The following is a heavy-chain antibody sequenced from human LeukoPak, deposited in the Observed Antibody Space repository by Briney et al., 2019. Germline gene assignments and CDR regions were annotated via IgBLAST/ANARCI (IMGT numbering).Heavy chain of an antibody. CDR1: GGSFSGYY. D-gene: IGHD3-22*01. CDR2: INHSGST. Sequence: ASETLSLTCAVYGGSFSGYYWSWIRQPPGKGLEWIGEINHSGSTNYNPSLKSRVTISVDTSKNQFSLKLSSVTAADTAVYYCARDAETYDSSGFRFDPWGQGTLVTVSS. CDR3: ARDAETYDSSGFRFDP. J-gene: IGHJ5*02. V-gene: IGHV4-34*01.